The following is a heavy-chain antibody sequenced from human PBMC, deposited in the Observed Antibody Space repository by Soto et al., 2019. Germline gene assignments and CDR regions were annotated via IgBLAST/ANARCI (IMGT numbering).Heavy chain of an antibody. CDR2: IKEDGSEK. CDR1: GFTFSSYW. D-gene: IGHD3-10*01. J-gene: IGHJ4*02. V-gene: IGHV3-7*04. Sequence: GGSLRLSCAASGFTFSSYWMSWVRQAPGRGLEWVGNIKEDGSEKYVDSVNGRFTVSRDNAKNSLYLQMNSLRAEDTAVYYCARATGADKEDYWGQGTLVTVSS. CDR3: ARATGADKEDY.